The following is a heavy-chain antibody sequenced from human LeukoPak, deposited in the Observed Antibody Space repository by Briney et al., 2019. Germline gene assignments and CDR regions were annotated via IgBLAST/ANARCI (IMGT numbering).Heavy chain of an antibody. V-gene: IGHV3-33*01. Sequence: GGSLRLSCAASGFTFSSYGMHWVRQAPGKGLEWVAVIWYDGSSKYYADSVKGRFTISRDNSKNTLYLQMNSLRAEDTAVYYCARGMVVAAPDYWGQGTLVTVSS. D-gene: IGHD6-6*01. CDR1: GFTFSSYG. CDR3: ARGMVVAAPDY. CDR2: IWYDGSSK. J-gene: IGHJ4*02.